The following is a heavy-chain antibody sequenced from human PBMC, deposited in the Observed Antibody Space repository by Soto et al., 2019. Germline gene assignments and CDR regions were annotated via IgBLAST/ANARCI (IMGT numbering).Heavy chain of an antibody. J-gene: IGHJ6*02. CDR2: IDWDDDK. CDR1: GFSLSTSGMC. Sequence: SGPTLVNPTQTLTLTCTFSGFSLSTSGMCVSWIRQPPGKALERLALIDWDDDKYYSTSLKTRLTISKDTSKNQVVLTMTNMDPVDTATYYCARIQAGYYYGSGNYYYYGMDVWGQGTTVTVSS. D-gene: IGHD3-10*01. V-gene: IGHV2-70*01. CDR3: ARIQAGYYYGSGNYYYYGMDV.